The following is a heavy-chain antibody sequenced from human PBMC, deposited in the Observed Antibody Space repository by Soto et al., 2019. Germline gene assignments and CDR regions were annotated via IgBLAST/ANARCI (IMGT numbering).Heavy chain of an antibody. V-gene: IGHV4-39*01. D-gene: IGHD3-3*01. CDR2: IYYSWST. Sequence: SETLSLTCTVSVGSISSSSYYWGWIRQPPGKGLEWIGSIYYSWSTYYNPSLKSRVTISVDTSKNKFSLKLSSVTAADTAVYYCARRRVVIKGGFEYWGQGTMVTVSS. J-gene: IGHJ4*02. CDR1: VGSISSSSYY. CDR3: ARRRVVIKGGFEY.